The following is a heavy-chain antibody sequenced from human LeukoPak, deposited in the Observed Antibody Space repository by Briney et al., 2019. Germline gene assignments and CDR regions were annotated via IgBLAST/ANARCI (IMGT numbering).Heavy chain of an antibody. CDR1: GFTFSSYE. Sequence: GGSLRLSCAASGFTFSSYEMNWVRQAPGKGLEWVSYISSSGSTIYYADSVKGRFTISRDNAKNSLYLQMNSLRAEDTAVYYCARGAWALYYSKGGYFDYWGQGTLVTVSS. J-gene: IGHJ4*02. D-gene: IGHD2-8*01. V-gene: IGHV3-48*03. CDR2: ISSSGSTI. CDR3: ARGAWALYYSKGGYFDY.